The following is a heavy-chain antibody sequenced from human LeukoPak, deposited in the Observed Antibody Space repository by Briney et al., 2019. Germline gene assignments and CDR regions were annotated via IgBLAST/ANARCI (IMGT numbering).Heavy chain of an antibody. CDR1: GGSISSGSYY. V-gene: IGHV4-61*02. CDR2: IYTSGST. J-gene: IGHJ4*02. D-gene: IGHD6-19*01. CDR3: ASSSSGTFDY. Sequence: SETLSLTCTVSGGSISSGSYYWSWIRQPAGKGLEWIGRIYTSGSTNYNPSLKGRVTISVDTSKNQFSLKLSSVTAADTAVYYCASSSSGTFDYWGQGTLVTVSS.